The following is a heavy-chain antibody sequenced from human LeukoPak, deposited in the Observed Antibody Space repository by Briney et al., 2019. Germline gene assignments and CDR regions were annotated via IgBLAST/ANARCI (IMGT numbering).Heavy chain of an antibody. V-gene: IGHV4-4*07. Sequence: PSETLSLTCTVSGDSVSSYYWSWIRQPAGNRLEWIGRISTSGSARYNPSLKSRVTLSIDTSKNQISLNVKSATAADTAVYYCTGESYRTSFLFDLWGQGTLVTVSS. CDR1: GDSVSSYY. CDR3: TGESYRTSFLFDL. D-gene: IGHD5-12*01. J-gene: IGHJ4*02. CDR2: ISTSGSA.